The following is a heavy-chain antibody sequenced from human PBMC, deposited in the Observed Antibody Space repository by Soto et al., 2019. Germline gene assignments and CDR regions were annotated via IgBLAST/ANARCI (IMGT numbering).Heavy chain of an antibody. CDR3: ARDRGIAASYYYYGMDV. D-gene: IGHD6-13*01. V-gene: IGHV4-61*01. CDR2: IYYSGST. Sequence: QVQLQESGPGLVKPSETLSLTCTVSGGSVSSGSYYWSWIRQPPGKGLEWIGYIYYSGSTNYNPSLKSRVTISVDTSKNQFSLKLSSVTAADTAVYYCARDRGIAASYYYYGMDVWGQGTTVTVSS. J-gene: IGHJ6*02. CDR1: GGSVSSGSYY.